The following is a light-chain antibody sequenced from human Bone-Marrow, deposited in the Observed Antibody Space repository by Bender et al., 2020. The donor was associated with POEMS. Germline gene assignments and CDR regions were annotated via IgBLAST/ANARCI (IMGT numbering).Light chain of an antibody. CDR1: SSDIGNYIL. Sequence: QSALTQPASVSGSPGQSITVSCTGSSSDIGNYILVSWYQQHPGKAPKLMIYEVTERPSGVPDRFSGSKSGNTASLTVSGLQAEDEADYYCSSYAGDKVIFGGGTKRTVL. J-gene: IGLJ2*01. V-gene: IGLV2-23*02. CDR3: SSYAGDKVI. CDR2: EVT.